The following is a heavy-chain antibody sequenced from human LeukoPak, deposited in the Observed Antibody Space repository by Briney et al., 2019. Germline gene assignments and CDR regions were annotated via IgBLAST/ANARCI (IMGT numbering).Heavy chain of an antibody. CDR2: ISGSGGST. V-gene: IGHV3-23*01. J-gene: IGHJ4*02. D-gene: IGHD5-24*01. Sequence: GGSLRLSCAASGFTFSSYAMSWVRQAPGKGLEWVSAISGSGGSTYYADSVKGRFTISRDNSKNTLYLQMNSLRAEDTAVYYCARDWARWLQSLGYWGQGTLVTVSS. CDR3: ARDWARWLQSLGY. CDR1: GFTFSSYA.